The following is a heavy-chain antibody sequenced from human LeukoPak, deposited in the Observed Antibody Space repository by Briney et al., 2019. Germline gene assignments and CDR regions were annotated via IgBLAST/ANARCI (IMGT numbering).Heavy chain of an antibody. D-gene: IGHD2-2*01. CDR3: ARQVHQYYFDY. CDR2: INHSGST. J-gene: IGHJ4*02. CDR1: GGSFSGYY. Sequence: SETLSLTCAVYGGSFSGYYWSWIRQPPGKGLEWIGEINHSGSTNYNPSLKSRVTMSVDTSKNQFSLKLSSVTAADTAVYYCARQVHQYYFDYWGQGTLVTVSS. V-gene: IGHV4-34*01.